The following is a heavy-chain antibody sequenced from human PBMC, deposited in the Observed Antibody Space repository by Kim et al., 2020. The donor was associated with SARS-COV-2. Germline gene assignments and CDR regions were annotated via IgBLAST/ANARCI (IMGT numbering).Heavy chain of an antibody. V-gene: IGHV3-48*02. CDR3: ARPLASSGDYGGY. D-gene: IGHD3-22*01. J-gene: IGHJ4*02. Sequence: GGSLRLSCAASGFTFSSHSINWVRQAPGKGLEWVSYISKSSTNIYYADSVKGRFTISRDNAKNSLYLQMNSLRDEDTAIYYCARPLASSGDYGGYWGQGTLVTVSS. CDR1: GFTFSSHS. CDR2: ISKSSTNI.